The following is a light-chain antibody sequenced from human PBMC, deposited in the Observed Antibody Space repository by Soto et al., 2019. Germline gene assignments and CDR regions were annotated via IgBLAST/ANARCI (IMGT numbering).Light chain of an antibody. V-gene: IGLV4-69*01. CDR3: QTWGTGIVV. Sequence: QPVLTQSPSASASLGASVKLTCTLSSEHSNYAIAWHQQQPERSPRYLMKLISDGSHTKGDGIPDRFSGSRSGAERYLTISSLQSEDEADYYCQTWGTGIVVFGGGTKVTVL. J-gene: IGLJ2*01. CDR2: LISDGSH. CDR1: SEHSNYA.